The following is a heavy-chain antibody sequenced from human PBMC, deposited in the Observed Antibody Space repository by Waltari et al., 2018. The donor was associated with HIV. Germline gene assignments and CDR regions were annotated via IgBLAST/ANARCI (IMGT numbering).Heavy chain of an antibody. CDR1: GFTFSNYW. Sequence: EEQLVESGGGLVQPGGSLRLSCAVSGFTFSNYWMSWVRQAPGKGLEWVASLNRDGSERYYVDSVKGRFTISRGNAKNSLYMQMNNLRAGDTAVYYCARDQDGGVTVTGSFDIWGQGTMVTVAS. D-gene: IGHD3-16*02. CDR3: ARDQDGGVTVTGSFDI. V-gene: IGHV3-7*01. J-gene: IGHJ3*02. CDR2: LNRDGSER.